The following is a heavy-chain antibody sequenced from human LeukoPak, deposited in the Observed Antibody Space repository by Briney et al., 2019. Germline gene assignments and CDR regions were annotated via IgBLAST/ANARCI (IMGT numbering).Heavy chain of an antibody. V-gene: IGHV1-46*01. CDR1: GYTFTNYY. Sequence: GSVKVSCKASGYTFTNYYFHWVRQAPGQGLEWMRIINPSGGSTSYAQKFQGRGTMTRDTSTSTVYMKLSSLRSEDTAVYYCAREIGPIQLHLWGSAFDYWGQGTLVTVSS. J-gene: IGHJ4*02. CDR2: INPSGGST. D-gene: IGHD5-18*01. CDR3: AREIGPIQLHLWGSAFDY.